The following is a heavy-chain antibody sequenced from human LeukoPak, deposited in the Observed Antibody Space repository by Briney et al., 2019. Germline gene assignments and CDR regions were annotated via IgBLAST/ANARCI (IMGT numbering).Heavy chain of an antibody. J-gene: IGHJ4*02. CDR1: GFTVSSNY. V-gene: IGHV3-30-3*01. CDR3: ARDPSRYYYDSSGYYSPKSFDY. CDR2: ISYDGSNK. Sequence: GGSLRLSCAASGFTVSSNYMSWVRQAPGKGLEWLAVISYDGSNKYYADSVKGRFTISRDNSKNTLYLRMNSLRAEDTAVYYCARDPSRYYYDSSGYYSPKSFDYWGQGTLVTVSS. D-gene: IGHD3-22*01.